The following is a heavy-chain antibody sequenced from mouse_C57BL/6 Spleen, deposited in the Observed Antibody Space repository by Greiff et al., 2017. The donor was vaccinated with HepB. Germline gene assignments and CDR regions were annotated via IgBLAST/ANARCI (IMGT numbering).Heavy chain of an antibody. V-gene: IGHV1-64*01. J-gene: IGHJ4*01. Sequence: QVQLKQPGAELVKPGASVKLSCKASGYTFTSYWMHWVKQRPGQGLEWIGMIHPNSGSTNYNEKFKSKATLTVDKSSSTAYMQLSSLTSEDSAVYYCARWYYGREAMDYWGQGTSVTVSS. CDR2: IHPNSGST. D-gene: IGHD1-1*01. CDR1: GYTFTSYW. CDR3: ARWYYGREAMDY.